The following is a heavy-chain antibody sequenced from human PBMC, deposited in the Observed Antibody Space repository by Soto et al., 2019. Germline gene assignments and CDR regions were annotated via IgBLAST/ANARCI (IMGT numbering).Heavy chain of an antibody. V-gene: IGHV3-23*01. J-gene: IGHJ6*02. CDR1: GFALSRYV. CDR3: AKGRDNYNDHV. CDR2: ISGSGGDT. D-gene: IGHD3-22*01. Sequence: EVQLLESGGGLVQAGGSLRLSCAASGFALSRYVMTWVRQTPGKGLEWVSHISGSGGDTYYADSVKGRFTISRDNSKNTLQLQMNSLRAEETAVYYCAKGRDNYNDHVWGQGSTVTVSS.